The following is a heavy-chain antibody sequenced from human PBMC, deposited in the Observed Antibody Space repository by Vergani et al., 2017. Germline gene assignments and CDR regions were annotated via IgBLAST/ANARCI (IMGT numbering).Heavy chain of an antibody. CDR1: GFTFSSYS. CDR3: ARDQGNYDFWSGYYNGMDV. V-gene: IGHV3-21*01. J-gene: IGHJ6*02. D-gene: IGHD3-3*01. Sequence: VQLVESGGGLVKPGGSLRLSCAASGFTFSSYSMNWVRQAPGKGLEWVSSISSSSSYIYYADSVKGRFTISRDNAKNSLYLQMNSLRAEDTAVYYCARDQGNYDFWSGYYNGMDVWGQGTTVTVSS. CDR2: ISSSSSYI.